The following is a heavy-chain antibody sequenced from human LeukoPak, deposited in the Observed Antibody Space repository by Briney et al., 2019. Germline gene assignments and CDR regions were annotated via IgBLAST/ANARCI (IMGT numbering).Heavy chain of an antibody. CDR3: ARVPYGNYHYYYMDV. V-gene: IGHV3-53*01. CDR1: GFTVSNNY. D-gene: IGHD3-10*01. CDR2: IYTGGGT. Sequence: GGSLRLSCTASGFTVSNNYMNWVRQAPGKGLEWVSIIYTGGGTYYADSVKGRFTIPRDNSKNTIYLQMNSLRAEDTAVYFCARVPYGNYHYYYMDVWGKGTTVTVSS. J-gene: IGHJ6*03.